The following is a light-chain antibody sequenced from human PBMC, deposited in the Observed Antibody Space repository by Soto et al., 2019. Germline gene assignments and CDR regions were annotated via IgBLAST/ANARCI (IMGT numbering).Light chain of an antibody. Sequence: NFMLTQPHSVSESPGQTVTISCTRSSGSIASNYVQWYQQRPGSSPTIVIYEDNQRPSGVPDRISGSIDSSSSSASLTISGLKSEDEADYYCQSYDSDTVIFGGGTKLTVL. CDR3: QSYDSDTVI. J-gene: IGLJ2*01. V-gene: IGLV6-57*01. CDR1: SGSIASNY. CDR2: EDN.